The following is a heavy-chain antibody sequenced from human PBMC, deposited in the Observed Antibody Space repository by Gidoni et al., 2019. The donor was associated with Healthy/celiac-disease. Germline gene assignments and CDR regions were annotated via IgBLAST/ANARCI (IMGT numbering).Heavy chain of an antibody. D-gene: IGHD1-26*01. CDR2: IYYSGST. V-gene: IGHV4-61*01. CDR1: GGSVSSGSYY. J-gene: IGHJ6*02. Sequence: QVQLQESGPGLVKPSETLSLTCTVSGGSVSSGSYYWSWIRQPPGKGLEWIGYIYYSGSTNYNPSLKSRVTISVDTSKNQFSLKLSSVTAADTAVYYCARGGVSGSYYPYYYYGMDVWGQGTTVTVSS. CDR3: ARGGVSGSYYPYYYYGMDV.